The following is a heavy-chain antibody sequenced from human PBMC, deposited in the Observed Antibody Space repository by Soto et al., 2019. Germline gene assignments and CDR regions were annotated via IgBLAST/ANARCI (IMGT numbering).Heavy chain of an antibody. CDR3: ARRSCPPTVVTPIGPCYGMDV. D-gene: IGHD2-21*02. J-gene: IGHJ6*02. Sequence: GGSLRLSCAASGFTFSSYSMNWVRQAPGKGLEWVSSISSSSSYIYYADSVKGRFTISRDNAKNSLYLQMNSLRAEDTAVYYCARRSCPPTVVTPIGPCYGMDVWGQGTTVTVPS. CDR1: GFTFSSYS. V-gene: IGHV3-21*01. CDR2: ISSSSSYI.